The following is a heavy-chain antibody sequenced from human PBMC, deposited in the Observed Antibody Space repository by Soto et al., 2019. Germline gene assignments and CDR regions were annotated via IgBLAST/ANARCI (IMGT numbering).Heavy chain of an antibody. Sequence: QVQLVESGGGVVQPGRSLRLSCAASGFTFNNYGMHWVRQAPGKGLEWVAVISNDGSDKYYADSVKGRLTISRDNSKDTLYLQMNSLRAEDTAVYYCAKDQGIAASHGIDWGQGTMVTGSS. J-gene: IGHJ3*01. V-gene: IGHV3-30*18. CDR1: GFTFNNYG. CDR2: ISNDGSDK. D-gene: IGHD6-13*01. CDR3: AKDQGIAASHGID.